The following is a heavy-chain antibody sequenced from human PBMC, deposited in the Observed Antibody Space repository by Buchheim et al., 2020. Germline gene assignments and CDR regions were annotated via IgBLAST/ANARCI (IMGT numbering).Heavy chain of an antibody. Sequence: EVQLVQSGAEVKKPGESLRISCKGSGYSFTSNWITWVRQMPGKGLEWMGRIDPRDSYINYSPSFQGHVTISADKSISTAYLQWSSLKASDTAMYYCARQDIAAAGTDYNYGVDVWGQGT. CDR3: ARQDIAAAGTDYNYGVDV. CDR1: GYSFTSNW. CDR2: IDPRDSYI. V-gene: IGHV5-10-1*03. J-gene: IGHJ6*02. D-gene: IGHD6-13*01.